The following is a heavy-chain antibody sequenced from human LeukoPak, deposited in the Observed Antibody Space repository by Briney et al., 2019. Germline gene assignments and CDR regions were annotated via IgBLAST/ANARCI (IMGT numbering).Heavy chain of an antibody. D-gene: IGHD3-10*01. J-gene: IGHJ4*02. CDR3: ALRPLRVRGVYENHYFDY. CDR1: GFTSSSYA. V-gene: IGHV3-30-3*01. Sequence: PGGSLRLSCAASGFTSSSYAMHWVRQAPGKGLEWVAVISYDGSNKYYADSVKGRFTISRDNSKNTLYLQMNSLRAEDTAVYYCALRPLRVRGVYENHYFDYWGQGTLVTVSS. CDR2: ISYDGSNK.